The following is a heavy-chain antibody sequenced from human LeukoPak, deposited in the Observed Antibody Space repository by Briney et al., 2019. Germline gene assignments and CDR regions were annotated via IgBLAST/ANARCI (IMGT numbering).Heavy chain of an antibody. Sequence: PGRSLRLSCAASGFTFDDYAMHWVRQAPGKGLEWVSGISWNSGSIGYADSVKGRFTISRDNAKNSLYLQMNSLRAEDTALYYCAKDMRKVVPAATFQHWGQGTLVTVYS. V-gene: IGHV3-9*01. CDR3: AKDMRKVVPAATFQH. J-gene: IGHJ1*01. D-gene: IGHD2-2*01. CDR1: GFTFDDYA. CDR2: ISWNSGSI.